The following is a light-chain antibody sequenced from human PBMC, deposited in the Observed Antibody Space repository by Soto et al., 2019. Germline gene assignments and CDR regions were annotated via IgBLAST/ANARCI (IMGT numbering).Light chain of an antibody. V-gene: IGLV2-14*01. J-gene: IGLJ1*01. Sequence: QSVLTQPASVSGSPVQSITISCTGTSSDVGGYNYVSWYQQHPGKAPKLMIYEVSNRPSGVSNRFSGSKSDNTASLTISGLQAEDEADYYCSSYTSSSTGVFGTGTKLTVL. CDR2: EVS. CDR3: SSYTSSSTGV. CDR1: SSDVGGYNY.